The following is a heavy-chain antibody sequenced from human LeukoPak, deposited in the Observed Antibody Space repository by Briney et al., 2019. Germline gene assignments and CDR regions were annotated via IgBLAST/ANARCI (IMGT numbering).Heavy chain of an antibody. CDR1: GGSISTSSYY. D-gene: IGHD6-13*01. Sequence: ETLSLTCTVSGGSISTSSYYWGWVRQPPGKGLEWVSYISSSSSTKKNADSVKGRFTISRDNSKNTLYLQMNSLRAEDTAVYYCARVGSSSWYIWGQGTMVTVPS. CDR2: ISSSSSTK. V-gene: IGHV3-48*01. J-gene: IGHJ3*02. CDR3: ARVGSSSWYI.